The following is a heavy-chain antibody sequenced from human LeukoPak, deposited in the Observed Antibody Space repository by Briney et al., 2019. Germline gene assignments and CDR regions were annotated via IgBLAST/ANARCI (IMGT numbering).Heavy chain of an antibody. J-gene: IGHJ4*02. CDR2: IYSGGNT. D-gene: IGHD3-10*01. Sequence: GGSLRLSCAVSGFTVSNDYITWVRQAPGKGLEWVSAIYSGGNTYYADSVKAIFTISRDNSKNTVYLQMNSLRAEDTAVYYCARYYGSGSYYTDYWGQGTLVTVSS. V-gene: IGHV3-66*01. CDR1: GFTVSNDY. CDR3: ARYYGSGSYYTDY.